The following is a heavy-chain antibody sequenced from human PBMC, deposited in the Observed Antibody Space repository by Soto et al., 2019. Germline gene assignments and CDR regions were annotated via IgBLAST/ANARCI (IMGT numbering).Heavy chain of an antibody. V-gene: IGHV3-15*01. J-gene: IGHJ4*02. D-gene: IGHD7-27*01. CDR1: GFTFSNAW. CDR2: IKSKTDGGTT. CDR3: PTRLNWGSGDY. Sequence: GGSLRLSCAASGFTFSNAWMSWVRQAPGKGLEWVGRIKSKTDGGTTDYAAPVKGRFTISRDDSKNTLYLQMNSLKTEDTAVYYCPTRLNWGSGDYWGQGTLVTVSS.